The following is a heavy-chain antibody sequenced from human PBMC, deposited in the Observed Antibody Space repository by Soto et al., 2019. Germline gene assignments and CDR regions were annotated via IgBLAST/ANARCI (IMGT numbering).Heavy chain of an antibody. D-gene: IGHD5-18*01. CDR3: ARDVDTAMVEPAYYYYGMDV. Sequence: KTSETLSLTCAVYGGSFSGYYWSWIRQPPGKGLEWIGEINHSGSTNYNPSLKSRVTISVDTSKNQFSLKLSSVTAADTAVYYCARDVDTAMVEPAYYYYGMDVWGQGTTVTVSS. V-gene: IGHV4-34*01. CDR2: INHSGST. J-gene: IGHJ6*02. CDR1: GGSFSGYY.